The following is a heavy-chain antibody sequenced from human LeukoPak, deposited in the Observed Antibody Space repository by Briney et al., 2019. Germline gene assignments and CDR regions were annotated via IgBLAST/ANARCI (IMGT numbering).Heavy chain of an antibody. CDR3: ARDRGGSYSAIDY. CDR2: ISSSSSTI. J-gene: IGHJ4*02. Sequence: GGSLRLSCAASGFTFSSYSMNWVRQAPGKGLEWVSFISSSSSTIYYADSVKGRFTISRDNAKNSLYLQMNSLRAEDTVVCYCARDRGGSYSAIDYWGQGTLVTVSS. D-gene: IGHD1-26*01. CDR1: GFTFSSYS. V-gene: IGHV3-48*04.